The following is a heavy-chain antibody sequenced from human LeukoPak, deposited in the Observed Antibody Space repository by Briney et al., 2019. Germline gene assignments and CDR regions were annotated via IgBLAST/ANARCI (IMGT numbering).Heavy chain of an antibody. CDR2: ISGSGGST. J-gene: IGHJ4*02. D-gene: IGHD3-22*01. CDR3: ARFSYNSSGYYYHFDY. CDR1: GFTFSSYA. V-gene: IGHV3-23*01. Sequence: GGSLRLSCAASGFTFSSYAMSWVRQAPGKGLEWVSAISGSGGSTYYADSVKGRFTISRDNSKNTLYLQINSLRAEDTAVYYCARFSYNSSGYYYHFDYWGQGTLVTVSS.